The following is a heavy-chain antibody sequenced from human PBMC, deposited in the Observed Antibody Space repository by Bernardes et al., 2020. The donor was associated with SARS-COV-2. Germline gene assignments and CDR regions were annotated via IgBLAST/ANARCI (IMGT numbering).Heavy chain of an antibody. CDR1: GFTVSDSY. D-gene: IGHD6-19*01. CDR2: IYRGGNT. J-gene: IGHJ4*02. Sequence: GGSLRLSRAASGFTVSDSYMTCVRQAPGKGLEWVSVIYRGGNTYYADSVRGRFTISRDSSKNTLYLQMNSLRGEDTAVYYCARRRAGGWDLDYWGQGTLVTVSS. CDR3: ARRRAGGWDLDY. V-gene: IGHV3-66*02.